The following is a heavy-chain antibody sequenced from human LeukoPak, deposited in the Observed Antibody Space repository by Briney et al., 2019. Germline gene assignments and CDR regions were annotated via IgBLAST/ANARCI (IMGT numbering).Heavy chain of an antibody. CDR3: AGDCTNGVCYRTPTDALDI. CDR1: GFTFSSYS. CDR2: ISSSSSYI. V-gene: IGHV3-21*01. Sequence: GGSLRLSCAASGFTFSSYSMNWVRQAPGKGLEWVSSISSSSSYIYYADSVKGRFTISRDNAKNSLYLQMNSLRAEDTAVYYCAGDCTNGVCYRTPTDALDIWGQGTMVTVSS. D-gene: IGHD2-8*01. J-gene: IGHJ3*02.